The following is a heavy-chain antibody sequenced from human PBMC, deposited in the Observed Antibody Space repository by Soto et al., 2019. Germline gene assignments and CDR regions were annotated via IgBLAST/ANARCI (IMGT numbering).Heavy chain of an antibody. CDR2: IYYSGST. CDR1: GGSISSYY. Sequence: SSETLSLTCTVSGGSISSYYWSWIRQPPGKGLEWIGYIYYSGSTNYNPSLKSRVTISVDTSKNQFSLKLSSVTAADTAVYYCAKDGPYDTTLGAFDIWGQGTMVTVSS. CDR3: AKDGPYDTTLGAFDI. V-gene: IGHV4-59*08. J-gene: IGHJ3*02. D-gene: IGHD3-22*01.